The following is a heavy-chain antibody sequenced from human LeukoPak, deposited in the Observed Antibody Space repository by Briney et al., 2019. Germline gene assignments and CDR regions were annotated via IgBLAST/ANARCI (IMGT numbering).Heavy chain of an antibody. CDR2: INHSGST. J-gene: IGHJ4*02. CDR1: GGSFSGYY. CDR3: ARGNSSGWYDY. V-gene: IGHV4-34*01. Sequence: PSEALSLTCAVYGGSFSGYYWSWIRQPPGKGLEWIGEINHSGSTNYNPSLKSRVTISVDTSKNQFSLKLSSVTAADTAVYYCARGNSSGWYDYWGQGTLVTVSS. D-gene: IGHD6-19*01.